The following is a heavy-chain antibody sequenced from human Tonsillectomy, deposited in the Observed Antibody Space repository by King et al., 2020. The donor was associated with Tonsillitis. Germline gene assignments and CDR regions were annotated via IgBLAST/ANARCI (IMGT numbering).Heavy chain of an antibody. CDR1: GFSLSTSGVG. Sequence: TLKESGPTLVKPTQTLTLTCTFSGFSLSTSGVGVGWIRQPPGKALEWLALIYWNDDKRYSPSLKSRLTITKDTSKNQVVLTMTNMDPVDTATYYCAHLTPITYYYDISGYALYWYFDLWGRGTLVTVSS. V-gene: IGHV2-5*01. D-gene: IGHD3-22*01. J-gene: IGHJ2*01. CDR2: IYWNDDK. CDR3: AHLTPITYYYDISGYALYWYFDL.